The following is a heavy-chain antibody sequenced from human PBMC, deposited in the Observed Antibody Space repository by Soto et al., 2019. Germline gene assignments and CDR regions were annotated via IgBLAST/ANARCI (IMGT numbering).Heavy chain of an antibody. J-gene: IGHJ3*02. CDR2: IIPIFGTA. Sequence: QVQLVQSGAEVKKPGSSVKVSCKASGGTFSSYAISWVRQAPGQGLEWMGGIIPIFGTANYAQKFQGRVTITADESTSPAYMELSSLRSEDTAVYYCASSWDYDSSGSIDAFDIWGQGTMVTVSS. CDR3: ASSWDYDSSGSIDAFDI. CDR1: GGTFSSYA. D-gene: IGHD3-22*01. V-gene: IGHV1-69*01.